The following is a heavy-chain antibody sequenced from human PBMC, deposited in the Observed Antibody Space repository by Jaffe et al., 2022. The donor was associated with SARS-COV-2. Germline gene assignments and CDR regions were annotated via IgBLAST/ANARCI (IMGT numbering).Heavy chain of an antibody. Sequence: EVQLVESGGGLVKPGGSLRLSCAASGFTFSSYSMNWVRQAPGKGLEWVSSISSSSSYIYYADSVKGRFTISRDNAKNSLYLQMNSLRAEDTAVYYCARDGFRPLGGGEGDYYGMDVWGQGTTVTVSS. CDR3: ARDGFRPLGGGEGDYYGMDV. CDR1: GFTFSSYS. V-gene: IGHV3-21*01. CDR2: ISSSSSYI. J-gene: IGHJ6*02. D-gene: IGHD2-21*01.